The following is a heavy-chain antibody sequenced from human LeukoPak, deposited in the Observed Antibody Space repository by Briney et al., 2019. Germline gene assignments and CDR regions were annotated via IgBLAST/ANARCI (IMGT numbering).Heavy chain of an antibody. V-gene: IGHV1-2*02. J-gene: IGHJ5*02. CDR2: INPNSGGT. CDR1: EDTFINCD. Sequence: ASVKVSCKASEDTFINCDINWVRQASGQGLEWMGWINPNSGGTNYAQKFQGRVTMTRDTSISTAYMELSRLRSDDTAVYYCARGPDGSLWFGELLSNWFDPWGQGTLVTVSS. CDR3: ARGPDGSLWFGELLSNWFDP. D-gene: IGHD3-10*01.